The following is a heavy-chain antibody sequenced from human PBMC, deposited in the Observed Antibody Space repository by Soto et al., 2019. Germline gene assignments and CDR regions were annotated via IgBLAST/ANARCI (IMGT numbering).Heavy chain of an antibody. Sequence: SETLSLTCAVYGGSFSGYYWSWIRQPPGKGLEWIGETNHSGSTNYNPSLKSRVTISVDTSKNQFSLKLSSVTAADTAVYYCARGHPYYYGSGSRKFDYWGQGTLVTVSS. CDR1: GGSFSGYY. CDR2: TNHSGST. J-gene: IGHJ4*02. CDR3: ARGHPYYYGSGSRKFDY. V-gene: IGHV4-34*01. D-gene: IGHD3-10*01.